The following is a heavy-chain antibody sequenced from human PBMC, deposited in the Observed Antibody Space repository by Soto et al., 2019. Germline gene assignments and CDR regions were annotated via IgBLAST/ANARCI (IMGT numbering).Heavy chain of an antibody. V-gene: IGHV4-39*01. CDR1: SGSVTNSSYY. CDR2: VYYRGRS. D-gene: IGHD4-17*01. Sequence: SETLSLTCTVSSGSVTNSSYYWGWIRQSPGKGLEWIGSVYYRGRSYSKSSVKSRVTISVDTSKNRFSLSLNSVTASDTAVYFCVSQRTTVPTQAYFDYWGPGALVTSPQ. CDR3: VSQRTTVPTQAYFDY. J-gene: IGHJ4*02.